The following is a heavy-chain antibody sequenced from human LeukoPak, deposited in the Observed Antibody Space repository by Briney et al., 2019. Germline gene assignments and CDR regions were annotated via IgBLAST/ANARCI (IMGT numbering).Heavy chain of an antibody. J-gene: IGHJ3*02. CDR3: AREYYYDSSGYPLMDAFDI. CDR1: GGTFSSYA. D-gene: IGHD3-22*01. CDR2: IIPIFGTA. Sequence: EASVKVSCKASGGTFSSYAISWVRQAPGQGLEWMGGIIPIFGTANYAQKFQGRVTITADESTSTAYMELSSLRSEDTAVYYCAREYYYDSSGYPLMDAFDIWGQGTMVTVSS. V-gene: IGHV1-69*13.